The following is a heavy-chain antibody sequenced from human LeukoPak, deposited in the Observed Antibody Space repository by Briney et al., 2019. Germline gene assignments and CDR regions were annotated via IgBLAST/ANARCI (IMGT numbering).Heavy chain of an antibody. J-gene: IGHJ3*01. D-gene: IGHD1-26*01. CDR1: GFSFSNYG. Sequence: GRSLRLSCTPSGFSFSNYGMHWVRQSPGKGLEWVAAISYDGSEKYYLDFVKGRFTISRDNSKNTLHLQMNSLRPEDTAMYYCAKDWQWERLTGAFNVWGQGTMVTVS. CDR2: ISYDGSEK. CDR3: AKDWQWERLTGAFNV. V-gene: IGHV3-30*18.